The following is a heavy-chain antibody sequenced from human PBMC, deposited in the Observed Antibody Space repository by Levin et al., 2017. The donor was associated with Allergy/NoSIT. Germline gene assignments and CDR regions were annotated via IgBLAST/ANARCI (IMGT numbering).Heavy chain of an antibody. CDR2: IWYDGSNK. CDR1: GFTFSSYG. J-gene: IGHJ4*02. CDR3: ARELYYYGSGSFDY. Sequence: LSLTCAASGFTFSSYGMHWVRQAPGKGLEWVAVIWYDGSNKYYADSVKGRFTISRDNSKNTLYLQMNSLRAEDTAVYYCARELYYYGSGSFDYWGQGTLVTVSS. V-gene: IGHV3-33*01. D-gene: IGHD3-10*01.